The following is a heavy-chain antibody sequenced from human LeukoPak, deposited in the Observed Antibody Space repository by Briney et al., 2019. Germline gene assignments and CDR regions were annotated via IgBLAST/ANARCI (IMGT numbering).Heavy chain of an antibody. D-gene: IGHD1-14*01. CDR3: ARGFRTTWNYYGMNV. Sequence: GGSLRLSCVASGFTFSSYAMSWVRQAPGKGLEWVSAISGSGGSTYYADSVKGRFTISRDNSKDTLYLQMSSMRVEDTAVYFCARGFRTTWNYYGMNVWGQGTMVTVSS. CDR1: GFTFSSYA. CDR2: ISGSGGST. V-gene: IGHV3-23*01. J-gene: IGHJ6*02.